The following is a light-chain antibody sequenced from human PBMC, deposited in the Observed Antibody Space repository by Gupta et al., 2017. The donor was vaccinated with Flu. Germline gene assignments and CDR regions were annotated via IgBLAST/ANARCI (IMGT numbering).Light chain of an antibody. J-gene: IGKJ1*01. CDR1: HGRGDRDGNTM. CDR2: MGS. Sequence: VALRTAAYISCSSSHGRGDRDGNTMLTWFQQTPGQVPRRLIYMGSHRDSGVPDRFSGSGSGTDFTLKISSVEAEDVGVYSCMQCEDWPRTFGHGTKVEIK. V-gene: IGKV2-30*01. CDR3: MQCEDWPRT.